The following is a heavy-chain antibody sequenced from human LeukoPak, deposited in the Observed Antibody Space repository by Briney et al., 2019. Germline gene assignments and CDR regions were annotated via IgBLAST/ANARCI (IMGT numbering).Heavy chain of an antibody. CDR1: GGSIGSHY. J-gene: IGHJ6*03. Sequence: SDTLSLTCTVSGGSIGSHYWSWIRQPPGKGLEWIGYISYSGSTNYNPSLKSRVTISVDTSKNQFSLKLSSVTAADTAVYYCAREGCSGGSCYPGNYYYYYMDVWGKGTTVSVSS. CDR2: ISYSGST. CDR3: AREGCSGGSCYPGNYYYYYMDV. V-gene: IGHV4-59*11. D-gene: IGHD2-15*01.